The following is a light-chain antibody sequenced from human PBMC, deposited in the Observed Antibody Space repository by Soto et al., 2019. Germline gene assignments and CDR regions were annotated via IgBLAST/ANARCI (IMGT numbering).Light chain of an antibody. CDR3: HQSYTIPYT. V-gene: IGKV1-39*01. Sequence: DIPITQSPSSLSASVGDRVTITCRASQSMGNFLNWYQQKPGKAPKILIYGVSTLQSGVPSTFSGSGYGADFTLTISSLQPEDFATYYCHQSYTIPYTFGQGTKLEIK. CDR2: GVS. J-gene: IGKJ2*01. CDR1: QSMGNF.